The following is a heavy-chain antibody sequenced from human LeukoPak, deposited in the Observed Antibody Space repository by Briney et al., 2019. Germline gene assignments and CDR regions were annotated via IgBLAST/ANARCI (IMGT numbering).Heavy chain of an antibody. V-gene: IGHV3-33*01. CDR3: ARDNWDYGVHAFDI. CDR2: IRYDGSSE. J-gene: IGHJ3*02. D-gene: IGHD1-7*01. CDR1: GFTFNIYA. Sequence: GRSLRLSCAASGFTFNIYAMHWVRQAPGKGLEGVAGIRYDGSSEYYADSVKGRFTISRDNAKNTLYLQMSSLRAEDTAVYYCARDNWDYGVHAFDIWGQGTMVTVSS.